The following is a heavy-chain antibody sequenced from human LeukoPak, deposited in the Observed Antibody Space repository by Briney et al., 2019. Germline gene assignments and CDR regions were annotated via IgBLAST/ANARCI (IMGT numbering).Heavy chain of an antibody. J-gene: IGHJ4*02. Sequence: GSLRLSCAASGFTFTSYALDWVRQAPGKGLEWISVISGDGDSTHYADSVKGRFTISRDNSKNTLHLQMNSLRAEDTAVYYCARDEYKADAYWGQGTLVTVSS. CDR3: ARDEYKADAY. V-gene: IGHV3-23*01. CDR2: ISGDGDST. D-gene: IGHD2/OR15-2a*01. CDR1: GFTFTSYA.